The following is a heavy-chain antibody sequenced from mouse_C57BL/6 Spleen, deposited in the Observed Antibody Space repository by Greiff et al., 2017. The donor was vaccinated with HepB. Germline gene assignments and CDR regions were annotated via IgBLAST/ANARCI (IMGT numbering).Heavy chain of an antibody. Sequence: QVQLKQPGAELVKPGASVKLSCKASGYTFTSYWMHWVKQRPGQGLEWIGMIHPNSGSTNYNEKFKSKATLTVDKSSSTAYMQLSSLTSEDSAVYYCARGSYLEYYAMDYWGQGTSVTVAS. V-gene: IGHV1-64*01. CDR3: ARGSYLEYYAMDY. CDR1: GYTFTSYW. CDR2: IHPNSGST. D-gene: IGHD5-5*01. J-gene: IGHJ4*01.